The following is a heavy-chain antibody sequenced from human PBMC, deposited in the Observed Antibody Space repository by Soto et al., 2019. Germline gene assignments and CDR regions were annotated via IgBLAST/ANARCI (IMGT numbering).Heavy chain of an antibody. D-gene: IGHD1-26*01. J-gene: IGHJ5*02. Sequence: SETLSLTCNVSGDSITSVDHYWSWIRQPPGKGLEWMGYIYPSGSTHYNPSLNSRLTISIDTSTNRFSLNLTSVTAADTAVYFCARLRWETENNWFDPWGQGALVPVSS. CDR2: IYPSGST. CDR3: ARLRWETENNWFDP. V-gene: IGHV4-30-4*01. CDR1: GDSITSVDHY.